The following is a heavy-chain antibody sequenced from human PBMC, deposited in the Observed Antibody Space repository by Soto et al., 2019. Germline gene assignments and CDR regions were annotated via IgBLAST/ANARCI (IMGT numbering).Heavy chain of an antibody. J-gene: IGHJ6*02. D-gene: IGHD2-2*01. CDR3: ARVVGRYCSSTSCHRGDYYYYYGMDV. CDR2: IHYSGST. V-gene: IGHV4-30-4*01. CDR1: GGSISSGDYY. Sequence: PSETLSLTCTVSGGSISSGDYYWSWIRQPPGKGLEWIGYIHYSGSTYYNPSLKSRVTISVDTSKNQFSLKLSSVTAADTAVYYCARVVGRYCSSTSCHRGDYYYYYGMDVWGQGTTVTVSS.